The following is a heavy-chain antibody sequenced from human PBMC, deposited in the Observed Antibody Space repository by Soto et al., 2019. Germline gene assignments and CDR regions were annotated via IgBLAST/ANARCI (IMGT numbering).Heavy chain of an antibody. D-gene: IGHD2-2*01. CDR3: ARHRVPAATNWFDP. CDR1: GGSISSYY. V-gene: IGHV4-59*08. CDR2: IYYSGST. J-gene: IGHJ5*02. Sequence: SETLSLTCTVSGGSISSYYWSWIRQPPGKGLEWIGYIYYSGSTNYNPSLKSRVTISVDTSKNQFSLKLSSVTAADTAVYYCARHRVPAATNWFDPWGQGTLVTVSS.